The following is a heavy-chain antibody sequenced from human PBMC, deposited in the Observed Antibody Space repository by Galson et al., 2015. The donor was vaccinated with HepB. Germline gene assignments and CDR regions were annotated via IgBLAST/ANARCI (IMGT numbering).Heavy chain of an antibody. Sequence: SLRLSCAASGFTFSSYWMSWVRQAPGKGLEWVANIKQDGSEKYYVDSVKGRFTISRDNAKNSLYLQMNSLRAEDTAVDYCARDRGGYSGYDWEGYWGQGTLVTVSS. V-gene: IGHV3-7*03. CDR1: GFTFSSYW. CDR3: ARDRGGYSGYDWEGY. J-gene: IGHJ4*02. CDR2: IKQDGSEK. D-gene: IGHD5-12*01.